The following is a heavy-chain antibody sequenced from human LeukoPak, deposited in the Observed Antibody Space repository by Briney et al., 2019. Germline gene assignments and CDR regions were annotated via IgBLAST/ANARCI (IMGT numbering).Heavy chain of an antibody. CDR1: GYSFTSYW. CDR2: IDPSDSET. J-gene: IGHJ4*02. Sequence: GESLKISGKASGYSFTSYWIGWVRQMPGKGLEGMGIIDPSDSETRYTPSFQGQVTISADKSLTTADLQWNSLKASDTAMYYCARQTAMGRSGDYWGQGTLVTVSS. V-gene: IGHV5-51*01. D-gene: IGHD5-18*01. CDR3: ARQTAMGRSGDY.